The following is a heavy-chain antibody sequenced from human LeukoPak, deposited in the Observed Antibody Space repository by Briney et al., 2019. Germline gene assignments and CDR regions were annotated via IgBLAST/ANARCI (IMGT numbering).Heavy chain of an antibody. CDR1: GFTFSSYA. CDR2: ISGSGGST. CDR3: AKADYYDSSGYYLERYYFDY. V-gene: IGHV3-23*01. J-gene: IGHJ4*02. Sequence: GGSLRLSCAASGFTFSSYAMSWVRQAPGKGLEWVSAISGSGGSTYYADSVKGRFTISRDNSKNTLYLQMNSLRAEDTAVYYCAKADYYDSSGYYLERYYFDYWGQGTLVTVSS. D-gene: IGHD3-22*01.